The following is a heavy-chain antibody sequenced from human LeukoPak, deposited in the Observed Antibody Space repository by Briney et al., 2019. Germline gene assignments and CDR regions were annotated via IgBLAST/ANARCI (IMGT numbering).Heavy chain of an antibody. CDR3: ARHGYCSGGSCYWDY. J-gene: IGHJ4*02. Sequence: SEALSLTCTVSGGSISPFYWSWIRQPPGKGLEWIAYIYYSGSTAYNPSLKSRVAISVDTSNNQVSLKLSSVTAADTAVYYCARHGYCSGGSCYWDYWGQGTLVTVSS. V-gene: IGHV4-59*08. CDR2: IYYSGST. CDR1: GGSISPFY. D-gene: IGHD2-15*01.